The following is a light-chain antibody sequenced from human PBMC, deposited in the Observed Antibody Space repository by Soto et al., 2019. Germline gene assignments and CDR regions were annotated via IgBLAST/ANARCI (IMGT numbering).Light chain of an antibody. CDR3: KQYGSSPHT. J-gene: IGKJ1*01. Sequence: TQSLATLSLSQEERATLSCRASQSVSSNLAWYQQKPGQAPRLLIFGASTRATGIPDRFRGSGSGTDFTLTITRLEPEDFGGYYSKQYGSSPHTFGQGAKLDIK. CDR2: GAS. V-gene: IGKV3-20*01. CDR1: QSVSSN.